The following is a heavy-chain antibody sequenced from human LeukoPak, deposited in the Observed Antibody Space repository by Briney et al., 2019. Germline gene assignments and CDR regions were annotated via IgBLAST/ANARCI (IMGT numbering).Heavy chain of an antibody. J-gene: IGHJ6*03. CDR3: ARRLEYSSSSKDYYYYYMDV. CDR2: IYYSGST. CDR1: GGSISSGDYY. Sequence: SETLSLTCTVSGGSISSGDYYWSWIRQPPGKGLEWIGYIYYSGSTYYNPSLKSRVTISVDTSENQFSLKLSSVTAADTAVYYCARRLEYSSSSKDYYYYYMDVWGKGTTVTVSS. D-gene: IGHD6-6*01. V-gene: IGHV4-30-4*08.